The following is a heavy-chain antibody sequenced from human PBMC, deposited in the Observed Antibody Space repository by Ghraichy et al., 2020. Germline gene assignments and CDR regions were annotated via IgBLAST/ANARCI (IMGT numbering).Heavy chain of an antibody. CDR3: ARGSVRPHRPCIAARPRCLYYFDY. CDR2: INHSGST. V-gene: IGHV4-34*01. Sequence: SETLSLTCAVYGGSFSGYYWSWIRQPPGKGLEWIGEINHSGSTNYNPSLKSRVTISVDTSKNQFSLKLSSVTAADTAVYYCARGSVRPHRPCIAARPRCLYYFDYWGQGTLVTVSS. CDR1: GGSFSGYY. J-gene: IGHJ4*02. D-gene: IGHD6-6*01.